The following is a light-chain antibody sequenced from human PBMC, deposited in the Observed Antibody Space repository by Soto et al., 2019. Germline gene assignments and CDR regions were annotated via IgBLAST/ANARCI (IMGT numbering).Light chain of an antibody. Sequence: EIVMTQSPATLSVSPGDRATLSCRASQSVSSNLAWYQQKPGQAPRLLIYGASTRATGIPARFSGSGSGTEFTLTIRRLQSEDFAVYYCQQYNNWRPWTLCQGTKVEIK. CDR1: QSVSSN. V-gene: IGKV3-15*01. J-gene: IGKJ1*01. CDR3: QQYNNWRPWT. CDR2: GAS.